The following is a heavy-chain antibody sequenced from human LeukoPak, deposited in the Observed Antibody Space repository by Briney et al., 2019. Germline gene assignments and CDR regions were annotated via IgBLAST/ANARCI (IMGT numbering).Heavy chain of an antibody. D-gene: IGHD1-14*01. J-gene: IGHJ4*02. CDR1: GYSFTSYG. CDR3: ARAPPGLTFGPGDY. Sequence: ASVKVSCKASGYSFTSYGMTWVRQAPGQGLVWMGWISGYDGYAKYAENLQGRVTLTIDTSTTTAYMEMRSLGSDDTAVYSCARAPPGLTFGPGDYWGQGSLVIVSS. CDR2: ISGYDGYA. V-gene: IGHV1-18*01.